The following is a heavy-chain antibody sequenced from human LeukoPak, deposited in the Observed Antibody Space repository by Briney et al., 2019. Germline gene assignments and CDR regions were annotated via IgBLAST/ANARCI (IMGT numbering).Heavy chain of an antibody. CDR2: IIPILGIA. CDR3: ARTRITIFGVARYYYYMDV. Sequence: ASVKVSCKASGGTFSSYAISWVRQAPGQGLEWMGRIIPILGIANYAQKFQGRVTIIADKSTSTAYMELSSLRSEDTAVYYCARTRITIFGVARYYYYMDVWGKGTTVTVSS. J-gene: IGHJ6*03. CDR1: GGTFSSYA. V-gene: IGHV1-69*04. D-gene: IGHD3-3*01.